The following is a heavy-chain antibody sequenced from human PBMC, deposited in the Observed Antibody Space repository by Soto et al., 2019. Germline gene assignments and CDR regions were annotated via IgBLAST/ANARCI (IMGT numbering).Heavy chain of an antibody. Sequence: VASVKVSCKASGYTFTGYYMHWVRQAPGQGLEWMGWINPNSGGTNYAQKFQGWVTMTRDTSISTAYMELSRLRSDDTAVYYCARVKREGNYFAFDIWGQGTMVTVSS. CDR2: INPNSGGT. CDR1: GYTFTGYY. CDR3: ARVKREGNYFAFDI. J-gene: IGHJ3*02. V-gene: IGHV1-2*04. D-gene: IGHD1-7*01.